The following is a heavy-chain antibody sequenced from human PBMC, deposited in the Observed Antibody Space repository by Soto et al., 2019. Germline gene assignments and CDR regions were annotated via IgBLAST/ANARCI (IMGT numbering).Heavy chain of an antibody. Sequence: GASVKVSCKASGYTFSSYGVSWVRQAPGQGLEWMGWISPYNGNTNYAQKFQGRVIMTTDTSTSTAHMELRSLRSDDTAVYFCARDLSLQGLVSPIDYWGQGTLVTVSS. V-gene: IGHV1-18*01. CDR1: GYTFSSYG. CDR3: ARDLSLQGLVSPIDY. CDR2: ISPYNGNT. J-gene: IGHJ4*02.